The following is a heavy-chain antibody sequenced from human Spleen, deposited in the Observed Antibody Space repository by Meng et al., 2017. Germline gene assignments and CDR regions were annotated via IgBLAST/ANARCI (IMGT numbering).Heavy chain of an antibody. V-gene: IGHV1-18*01. CDR2: IGTYNGNT. CDR3: ARAAVSGTFDY. D-gene: IGHD2-15*01. J-gene: IGHJ4*02. Sequence: VQLVQSGAEVKKPGASVEVSCKASDYTLTTYDINWVRQAPGQGLEWMGWIGTYNGNTSYTQMLQDRVTMTTDTSTSTAYMELRSLRSDDTAVYYCARAAVSGTFDYWGQGTLVTVSS. CDR1: DYTLTTYD.